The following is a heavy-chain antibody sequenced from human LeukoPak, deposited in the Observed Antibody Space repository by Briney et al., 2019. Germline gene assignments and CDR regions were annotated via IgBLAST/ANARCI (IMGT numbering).Heavy chain of an antibody. J-gene: IGHJ4*02. CDR3: GTRPLYGDYPDY. CDR2: INHSGST. D-gene: IGHD4-17*01. V-gene: IGHV4-34*01. Sequence: ASEPLSLTCAVYGGSFSGYYWSWIRQPPGKGLEWIGEINHSGSTNYNPSLKSRVNLSVDTSQNQFSLKLSSVTAADTAVYYCGTRPLYGDYPDYWGQGTLVTVSS. CDR1: GGSFSGYY.